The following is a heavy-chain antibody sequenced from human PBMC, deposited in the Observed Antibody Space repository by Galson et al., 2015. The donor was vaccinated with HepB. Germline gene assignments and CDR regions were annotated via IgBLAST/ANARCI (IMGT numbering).Heavy chain of an antibody. V-gene: IGHV3-30-3*01. J-gene: IGHJ4*02. CDR3: ARDHEPTWDYYDSSAHTGFDY. Sequence: SLRLSCAASGFTFSSYAMHWVRQAPGKGLEWVAVISYDGSNKYYADSVKGRFTISRDNSKNTLYLQMNSLRAEDTAVYYCARDHEPTWDYYDSSAHTGFDYWGQGTLVTVSS. D-gene: IGHD3-22*01. CDR2: ISYDGSNK. CDR1: GFTFSSYA.